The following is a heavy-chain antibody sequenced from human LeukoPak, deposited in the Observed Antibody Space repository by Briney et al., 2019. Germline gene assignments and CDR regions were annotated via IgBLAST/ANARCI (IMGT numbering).Heavy chain of an antibody. V-gene: IGHV4-34*01. CDR1: GGSFSGYY. CDR3: ARPRYGSGSYYFDY. D-gene: IGHD3-10*01. J-gene: IGHJ4*02. Sequence: SETLSLTCAVYGGSFSGYYWSWIRQPPGKGLEWIGEINHSGSTNYNPSLKSRVTISVDTSKNQFSLKLSSVTVADTAVYYCARPRYGSGSYYFDYWGQGTLVTVSS. CDR2: INHSGST.